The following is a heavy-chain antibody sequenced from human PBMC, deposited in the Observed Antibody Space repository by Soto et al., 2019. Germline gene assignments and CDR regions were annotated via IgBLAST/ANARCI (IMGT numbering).Heavy chain of an antibody. CDR3: AREHSSSSHWYFDL. D-gene: IGHD6-6*01. CDR1: GGSISSGGYY. Sequence: SETLSLTCTVSGGSISSGGYYWSWIRQHPGKGLEWIGYIYYSGSTYYNPSLKSRVTISVDTSKNQFSLKLSSVTAADTAVYYCAREHSSSSHWYFDLWGRGTLVTVSS. CDR2: IYYSGST. V-gene: IGHV4-31*03. J-gene: IGHJ2*01.